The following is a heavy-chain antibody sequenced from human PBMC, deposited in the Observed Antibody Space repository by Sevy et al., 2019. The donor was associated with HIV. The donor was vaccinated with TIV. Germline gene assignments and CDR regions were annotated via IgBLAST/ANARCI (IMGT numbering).Heavy chain of an antibody. D-gene: IGHD6-13*01. CDR2: IWYDGSNK. Sequence: GGSLRLSCAASGFTFSSYGMHWVRQAPGKGLEWVAVIWYDGSNKYYADSVKGRFTISRDNSKNTLYLQMNNLRAEDTAVYYCARDLRVATASGGMDVWGQGTTVTVSS. J-gene: IGHJ6*02. V-gene: IGHV3-33*01. CDR3: ARDLRVATASGGMDV. CDR1: GFTFSSYG.